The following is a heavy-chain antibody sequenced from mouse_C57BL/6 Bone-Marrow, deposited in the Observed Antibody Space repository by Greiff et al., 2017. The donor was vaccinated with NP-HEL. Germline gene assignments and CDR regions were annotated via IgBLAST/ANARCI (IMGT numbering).Heavy chain of an antibody. V-gene: IGHV1-61*01. CDR3: AGLRNFDV. CDR2: IYPSDSQT. Sequence: VQLQQPGAELVRPGSSVKLSCKASGYTFTSYWMGWVKQRPGQGLEWIGNIYPSDSQTHYNQKFKDKATLTVDKSSSTAYMQLRSLTSEDSAVYYCAGLRNFDVWGTGTTVTVSS. D-gene: IGHD3-1*01. J-gene: IGHJ1*03. CDR1: GYTFTSYW.